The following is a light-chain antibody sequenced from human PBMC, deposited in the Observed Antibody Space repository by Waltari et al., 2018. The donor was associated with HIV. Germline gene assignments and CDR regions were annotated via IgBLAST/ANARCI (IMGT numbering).Light chain of an antibody. CDR2: EVS. CDR1: SSDVGGYNH. J-gene: IGLJ2*01. CDR3: NSYAGSNNVV. Sequence: QSALTQPPSASGSPGQSVTISCTGTSSDVGGYNHSPWYQQHPGKAPKLLIYEVSKRPSGVPDRFSGSKSGNTASLTVSGLQAEDEADYYCNSYAGSNNVVFGGGTKVTVL. V-gene: IGLV2-8*01.